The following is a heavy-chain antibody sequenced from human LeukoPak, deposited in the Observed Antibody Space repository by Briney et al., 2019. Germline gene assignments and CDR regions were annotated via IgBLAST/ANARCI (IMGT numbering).Heavy chain of an antibody. Sequence: GESLKISCQGSGYSFTSYWIGWVRQMPGKGLEWMGIIYPGDSDTRYSPSFQGQVTISADKSISTAYLQWSSLKASDTAMYYCARLYMIRGIIFYFDYWGQGTLVTVSS. D-gene: IGHD3-10*01. CDR2: IYPGDSDT. CDR1: GYSFTSYW. V-gene: IGHV5-51*01. CDR3: ARLYMIRGIIFYFDY. J-gene: IGHJ4*02.